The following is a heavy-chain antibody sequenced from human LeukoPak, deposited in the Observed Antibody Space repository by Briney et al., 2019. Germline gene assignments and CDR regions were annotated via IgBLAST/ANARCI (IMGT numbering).Heavy chain of an antibody. Sequence: GGSLRLSCAASGFTFSSYSMNWVRQAPGKGLEWVSSISSSSSYIYYADSVKGRFTISRDNAKNSLYLQMNSLRAEDTVVYYCARGSLASEYSSRDYYYGMDVWGQGTTVTVSS. J-gene: IGHJ6*02. CDR1: GFTFSSYS. CDR2: ISSSSSYI. CDR3: ARGSLASEYSSRDYYYGMDV. V-gene: IGHV3-21*01. D-gene: IGHD6-6*01.